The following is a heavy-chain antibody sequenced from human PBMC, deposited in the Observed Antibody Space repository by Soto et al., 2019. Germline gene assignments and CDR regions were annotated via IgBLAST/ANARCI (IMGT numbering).Heavy chain of an antibody. D-gene: IGHD2-15*01. CDR3: ARLVACNGGSCKFDP. J-gene: IGHJ5*02. CDR1: GGSISSSRYF. CDR2: INYRRTT. Sequence: QLQLQESGPGLVTPSETLSLTCTLSGGSISSSRYFWAWVRQSPAKGLEWIGSINYRRTTFYSASLKNRVTLSITTSRNQFSLTLISVTAADTAVYYCARLVACNGGSCKFDPWGQGTLVTVSS. V-gene: IGHV4-39*01.